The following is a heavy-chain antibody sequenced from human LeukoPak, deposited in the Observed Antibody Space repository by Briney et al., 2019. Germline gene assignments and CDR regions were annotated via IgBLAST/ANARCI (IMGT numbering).Heavy chain of an antibody. J-gene: IGHJ3*02. D-gene: IGHD1-26*01. Sequence: SETLSLTCTVSGGSISSDYWSWVRQPPGKGLQWIGYIDYSGSTNYNPSLKSRVTISVDTSKKQFSLKLSSVTAADTAVYYCARAPRVGATRNGAFDIWGQGTMVTVS. V-gene: IGHV4-59*01. CDR2: IDYSGST. CDR3: ARAPRVGATRNGAFDI. CDR1: GGSISSDY.